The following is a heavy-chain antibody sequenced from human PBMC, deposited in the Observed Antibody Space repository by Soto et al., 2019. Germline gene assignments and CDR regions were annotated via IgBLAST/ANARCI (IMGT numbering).Heavy chain of an antibody. Sequence: GGSLRLSCAASGFTFSSYGMHWVRQAPGKGLEWVAVIWYDGSNKYYADSVKGRFTISRDNSKNTLYLQMNSLRAEDTAVYYCARVNTMVRGAIPHIWGQGTMVTVS. D-gene: IGHD3-10*01. V-gene: IGHV3-33*01. J-gene: IGHJ3*02. CDR1: GFTFSSYG. CDR2: IWYDGSNK. CDR3: ARVNTMVRGAIPHI.